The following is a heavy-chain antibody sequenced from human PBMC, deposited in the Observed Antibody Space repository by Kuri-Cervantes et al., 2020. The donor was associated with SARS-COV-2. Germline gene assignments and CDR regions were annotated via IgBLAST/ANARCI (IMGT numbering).Heavy chain of an antibody. CDR3: ARSHTLYGGNSSPWDY. Sequence: ASVKVSCKASDYTFKTYGISWVRQAPGRGLEWMGYINPYNDNTNYAQIIQGRVTLTTDTSTNTAYMELRSLRSFDTAVYFCARSHTLYGGNSSPWDYWGQGTLVTVSS. J-gene: IGHJ4*02. CDR1: DYTFKTYG. D-gene: IGHD4-23*01. CDR2: INPYNDNT. V-gene: IGHV1-18*01.